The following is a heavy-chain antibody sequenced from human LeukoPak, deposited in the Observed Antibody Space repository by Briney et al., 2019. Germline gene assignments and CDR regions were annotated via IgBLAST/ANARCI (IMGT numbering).Heavy chain of an antibody. CDR1: GFTFDDYG. CDR3: ARDLGYCSSTSCPTPGFDI. CDR2: INWKGGST. Sequence: AGGSLRLSCAASGFTFDDYGMSWVRQAPGKGLEWVSGINWKGGSTGYADSVKGRFTISRDNAKNSLYLQMNSLRAEDTALYYCARDLGYCSSTSCPTPGFDIWGQGTMVTVSS. J-gene: IGHJ3*02. D-gene: IGHD2-2*01. V-gene: IGHV3-20*04.